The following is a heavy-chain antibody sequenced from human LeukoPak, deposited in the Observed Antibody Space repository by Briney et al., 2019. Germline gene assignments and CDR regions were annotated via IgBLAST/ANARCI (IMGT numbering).Heavy chain of an antibody. CDR2: ISGSGGST. CDR1: GFTFSSYA. CDR3: ATPAGIVATINLDY. D-gene: IGHD5-12*01. Sequence: PGGSLRLSCAASGFTFSSYAMSWVRQAPGKGLEWVSAISGSGGSTYYADPVKGRFTISRDNSKNTLYLQMNSLRAEDTAVYYCATPAGIVATINLDYWGQGTLVTVSS. J-gene: IGHJ4*02. V-gene: IGHV3-23*01.